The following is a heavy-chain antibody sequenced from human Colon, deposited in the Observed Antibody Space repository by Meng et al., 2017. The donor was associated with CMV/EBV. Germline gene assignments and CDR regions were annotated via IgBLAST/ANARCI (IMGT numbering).Heavy chain of an antibody. CDR3: AADLPDIVVVPAAIWGGPP. D-gene: IGHD2-2*02. J-gene: IGHJ5*02. CDR1: GGTFSSNT. V-gene: IGHV1-69*02. Sequence: SVKVSCKASGGTFSSNTISWVRQAPGQGLEWMGKITPIVGMTNYAQRFQGRVMINADRSTSTADMELSSLRSEDTAVYYCAADLPDIVVVPAAIWGGPPWGQGTLVTVSS. CDR2: ITPIVGMT.